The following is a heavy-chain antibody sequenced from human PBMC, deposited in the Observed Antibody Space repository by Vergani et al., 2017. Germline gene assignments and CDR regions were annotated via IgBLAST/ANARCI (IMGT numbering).Heavy chain of an antibody. V-gene: IGHV3-49*04. D-gene: IGHD3-3*01. CDR3: TRDKHYDFGSGYYTYYYYYMDV. CDR2: IRSKAYGGTT. Sequence: EVQLVESGGGLVQPGRSPRLSCTASGFTFGDYVMSWVRQAPGKGLEWVGFIRSKAYGGTTEYAASVKGRFTISRDDSKSIAYLQMNSLKTEDTAVYYCTRDKHYDFGSGYYTYYYYYMDVWGKGTTVTVSS. CDR1: GFTFGDYV. J-gene: IGHJ6*03.